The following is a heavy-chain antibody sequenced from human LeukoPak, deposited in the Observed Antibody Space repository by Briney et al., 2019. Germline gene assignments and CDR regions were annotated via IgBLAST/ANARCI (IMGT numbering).Heavy chain of an antibody. CDR1: GGTFSSYA. Sequence: ASVKVSCKASGGTFSSYAISWVRQAPGQGLEWMGRIIPIFGRANYAQKFQGRVTITTDESTSTAYMELSSLRSEDTAVYYCAQRQAAVIAAAGTRGPFDYWGQGTLVTVST. CDR2: IIPIFGRA. J-gene: IGHJ4*02. D-gene: IGHD6-13*01. V-gene: IGHV1-69*05. CDR3: AQRQAAVIAAAGTRGPFDY.